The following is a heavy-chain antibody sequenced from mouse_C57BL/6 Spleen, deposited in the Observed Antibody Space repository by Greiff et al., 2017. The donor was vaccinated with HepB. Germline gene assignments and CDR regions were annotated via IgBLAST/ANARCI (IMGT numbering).Heavy chain of an antibody. CDR3: TTNRLAY. CDR2: IDPENGDT. V-gene: IGHV14-4*01. J-gene: IGHJ3*01. CDR1: GFNIKDDY. Sequence: EVKLQESGAELVRPGASVKLSCTASGFNIKDDYMHWVKQRPEQGLEWIGWIDPENGDTEYASKFQGKATITADTSSNTAYLQLSSLTSEDTAVYYCTTNRLAYWGQGTLVTVSA.